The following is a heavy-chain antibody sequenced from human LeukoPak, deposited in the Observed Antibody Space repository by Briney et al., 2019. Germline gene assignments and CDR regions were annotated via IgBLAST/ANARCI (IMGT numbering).Heavy chain of an antibody. V-gene: IGHV4-34*01. CDR2: INHSGSV. D-gene: IGHD3-9*01. CDR3: ARAGGSILTDFYIRPGSFDY. Sequence: SETLSLTCAVYGGSFSGYYWNWIRQPPGKGLEWIGEINHSGSVNYNPSLKSRVTISVDTSKNQFSLKLSSVTAADTAVYYCARAGGSILTDFYIRPGSFDYWGQGTLVTVSS. CDR1: GGSFSGYY. J-gene: IGHJ4*02.